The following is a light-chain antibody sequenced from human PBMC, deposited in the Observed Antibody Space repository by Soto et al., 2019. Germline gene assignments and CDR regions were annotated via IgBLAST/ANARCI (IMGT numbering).Light chain of an antibody. CDR1: QSVSSSY. CDR3: QQYGSSPPTT. Sequence: ESVLTQSPGTLSLSPGERATLSCRAIQSVSSSYLAWYQQKPGQAPRLLIYGASSRATGIPDRFSGSGSGTDFTLTISRLEPEDFAVYYCQQYGSSPPTTFGQGTRLEIK. CDR2: GAS. J-gene: IGKJ5*01. V-gene: IGKV3-20*01.